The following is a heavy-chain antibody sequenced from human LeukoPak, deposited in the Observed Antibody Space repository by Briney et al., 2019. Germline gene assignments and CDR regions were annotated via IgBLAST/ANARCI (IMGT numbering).Heavy chain of an antibody. Sequence: GGSLRLSCAASGFTFSSYTMHWVRQAPGKGLEWVTVISYDGSNKYYADSVKGRFTISRDNSKSTLYLQMSSLRAEDTAVYYCARDDYDILTGYYNWFDPWGQGTLVTVSS. CDR3: ARDDYDILTGYYNWFDP. V-gene: IGHV3-30-3*01. CDR2: ISYDGSNK. CDR1: GFTFSSYT. J-gene: IGHJ5*02. D-gene: IGHD3-9*01.